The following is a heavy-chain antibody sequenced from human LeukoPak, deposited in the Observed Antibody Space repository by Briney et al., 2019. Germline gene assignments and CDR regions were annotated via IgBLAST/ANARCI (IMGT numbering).Heavy chain of an antibody. CDR1: GGSISSYY. CDR2: IYYTGTT. V-gene: IGHV4-59*08. J-gene: IGHJ4*02. Sequence: SETLSLTCTVSGGSISSYYWRWIRQPPGKGLEWIGYIYYTGTTNYNPSLKSRVIISVDTSKKQLSLKLSSVTAADTAVYYCARLPLRSHFDYWGQGTLVTVSS. CDR3: ARLPLRSHFDY.